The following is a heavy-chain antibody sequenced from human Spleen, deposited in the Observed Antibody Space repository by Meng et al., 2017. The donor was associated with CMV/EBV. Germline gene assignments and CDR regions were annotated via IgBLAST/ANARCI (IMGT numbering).Heavy chain of an antibody. Sequence: ASVKVSCKASGYTFINYYMHWVRQAPGQGLEWMGMINPSGGFTNYAQKFQGRVTMTRDTSTSTVYMDLSSLRSEDTAVYYCARIFRYCTSTSCYLGWDYWGQGTLVTVSS. V-gene: IGHV1-46*01. J-gene: IGHJ4*02. D-gene: IGHD2-2*01. CDR3: ARIFRYCTSTSCYLGWDY. CDR1: GYTFINYY. CDR2: INPSGGFT.